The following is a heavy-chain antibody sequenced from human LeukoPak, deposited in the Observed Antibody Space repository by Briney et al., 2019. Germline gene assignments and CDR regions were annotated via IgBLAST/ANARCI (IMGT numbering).Heavy chain of an antibody. CDR2: ISSSSSTI. Sequence: GGSLRLSCAASGFTFSSYSMNWVRQAPGKGLEWVSYISSSSSTIYYADSVKGRFTISRDNAKNSLYLQMNSLRAEDTAVYYCARDALSRMSGSESYYLNYYYYYGMDVWGQGTTVTVSS. CDR1: GFTFSSYS. CDR3: ARDALSRMSGSESYYLNYYYYYGMDV. D-gene: IGHD3-10*01. V-gene: IGHV3-48*01. J-gene: IGHJ6*02.